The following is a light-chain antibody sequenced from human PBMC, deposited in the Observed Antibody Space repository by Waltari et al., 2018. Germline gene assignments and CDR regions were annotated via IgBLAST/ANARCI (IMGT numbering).Light chain of an antibody. CDR2: ASD. V-gene: IGLV1-51*02. J-gene: IGLJ2*01. CDR3: GTWDNNLSALV. Sequence: QSVLTQPPSVSAAPGQKVTISCSGSTPNIGKNYVSWYQQLPGAAPKVFIYASDKRPSGIPDRFSGSKSGTSASLGITGLQTGDEAAYYCGTWDNNLSALVFGGGTKLTVL. CDR1: TPNIGKNY.